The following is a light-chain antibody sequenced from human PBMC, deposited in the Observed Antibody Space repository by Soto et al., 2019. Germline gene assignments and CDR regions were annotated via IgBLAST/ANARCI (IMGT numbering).Light chain of an antibody. V-gene: IGKV3-20*01. Sequence: TVMTQSPGTLSLSPGERATLSCRASQSVSSGYLAWYQQKPGQAPRLLIFGASNRATGIPDRFTGSGSGTDFTLTISRLEPEDFAVYYGQQYGISQNTFGQGTKLEIK. CDR2: GAS. CDR1: QSVSSGY. J-gene: IGKJ2*01. CDR3: QQYGISQNT.